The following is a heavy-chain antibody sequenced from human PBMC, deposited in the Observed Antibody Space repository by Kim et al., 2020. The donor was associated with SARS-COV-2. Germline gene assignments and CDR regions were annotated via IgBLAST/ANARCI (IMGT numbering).Heavy chain of an antibody. CDR3: ATRLQLHLGSYTAFDI. D-gene: IGHD3-10*01. CDR1: GYSFTSYW. Sequence: GESLKISCKGSGYSFTSYWIGWVRQMPGKGLEWMGIIYPGDSDTRYSPSLQGQVTISADKSISTAYLQWSSLKASDTALYYCATRLQLHLGSYTAFDIWGQGTMVTVSS. V-gene: IGHV5-51*01. CDR2: IYPGDSDT. J-gene: IGHJ3*02.